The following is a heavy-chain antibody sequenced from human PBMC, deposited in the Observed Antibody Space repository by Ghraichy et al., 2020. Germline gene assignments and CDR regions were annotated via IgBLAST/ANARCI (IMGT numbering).Heavy chain of an antibody. Sequence: SETLSLTCAVYGGSFSGYYWSWIRQPPGKGLEWIGEINHSGSTNYNPSLKSRVTISVDTSKNQFSLKLSSVTAADTAVYYCARGARRITIFGVVIIREATEKFDYWGQGTLVTVSS. D-gene: IGHD3-3*01. CDR1: GGSFSGYY. CDR2: INHSGST. V-gene: IGHV4-34*01. J-gene: IGHJ4*02. CDR3: ARGARRITIFGVVIIREATEKFDY.